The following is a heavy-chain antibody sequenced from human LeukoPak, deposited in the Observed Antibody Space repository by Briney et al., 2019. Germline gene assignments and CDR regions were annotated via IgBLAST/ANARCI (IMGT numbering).Heavy chain of an antibody. D-gene: IGHD2-2*01. J-gene: IGHJ5*02. CDR1: GFTFSSYA. V-gene: IGHV3-23*01. CDR2: ISGRCGST. Sequence: GGSLRLSCAASGFTFSSYAMSWVRQAPGKGLEGGSAISGRCGSTHYADSVKGRFTISRDNSKNTLYLHMNSVSAEDTAVYYCAKVPRIVVVPAAPGWFDPWGQGTLVTVSS. CDR3: AKVPRIVVVPAAPGWFDP.